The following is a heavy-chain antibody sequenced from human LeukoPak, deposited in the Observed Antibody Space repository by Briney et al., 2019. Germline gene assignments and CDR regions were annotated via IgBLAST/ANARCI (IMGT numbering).Heavy chain of an antibody. CDR1: GFTVSSNY. D-gene: IGHD6-19*01. CDR2: IYSGGTA. J-gene: IGHJ4*02. Sequence: GGSLRLSCAASGFTVSSNYMSWVRQAPGKGLEWVTLIYSGGTAYYAESVKGRFTISRDNSKDTLYLQRNGLRAEDTAVYYCARLSGWFDYWGQGTRVSVSS. CDR3: ARLSGWFDY. V-gene: IGHV3-53*01.